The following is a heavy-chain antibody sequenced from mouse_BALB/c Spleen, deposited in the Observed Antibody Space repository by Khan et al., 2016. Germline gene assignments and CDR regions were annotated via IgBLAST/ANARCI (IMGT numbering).Heavy chain of an antibody. V-gene: IGHV5-6*01. D-gene: IGHD2-14*01. CDR3: ARGKVRGYWYFDV. Sequence: EVKLVESGGDLVKPGGSLKLSCAASGFTFSSYGMSWVRQTPDKRLEWVATISSGGCYTYYPDSVRGRFTISSDKAKTTRYLQMSSLKSEELAMYCCARGKVRGYWYFDVWGAGTTVTVSS. J-gene: IGHJ1*01. CDR2: ISSGGCYT. CDR1: GFTFSSYG.